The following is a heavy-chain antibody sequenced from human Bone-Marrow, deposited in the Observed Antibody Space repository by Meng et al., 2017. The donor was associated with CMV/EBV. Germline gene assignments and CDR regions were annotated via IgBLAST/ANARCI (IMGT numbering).Heavy chain of an antibody. D-gene: IGHD3-22*01. CDR2: INTDGMST. Sequence: GGSLRLSCAASGFTFSSYYMHWVRQPPGKGLVWVSRINTDGMSTTYADSVKGRFTISRDNAKNSLFLQMNSLRAEDTAVYYCVRGVYSSPNYYGMDVWGQGTTVTVSS. CDR1: GFTFSSYY. CDR3: VRGVYSSPNYYGMDV. V-gene: IGHV3-74*01. J-gene: IGHJ6*02.